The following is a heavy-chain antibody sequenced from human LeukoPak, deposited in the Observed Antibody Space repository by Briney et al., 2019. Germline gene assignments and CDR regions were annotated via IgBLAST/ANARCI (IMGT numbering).Heavy chain of an antibody. V-gene: IGHV3-21*04. CDR1: AFTFRTYS. Sequence: PGGSLRLSCAASAFTFRTYSVNWVRQAPGKGLEWVSSISSTSNYIYYADSVKGRFTISRDNSKNTLYLQMNSLRAEDTAVYYCAKPGIAAAGGLSDIWGQGTMVTVSS. CDR2: ISSTSNYI. D-gene: IGHD6-13*01. J-gene: IGHJ3*02. CDR3: AKPGIAAAGGLSDI.